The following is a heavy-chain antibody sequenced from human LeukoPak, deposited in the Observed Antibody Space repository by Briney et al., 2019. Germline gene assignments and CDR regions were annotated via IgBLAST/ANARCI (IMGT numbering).Heavy chain of an antibody. J-gene: IGHJ4*02. CDR3: AKSHLPNSYSGTYYCDY. D-gene: IGHD1-26*01. Sequence: GGSLRLSCAASGFTFSSYGMHWVRQAPAKGLEWVAFIRYDESKTFYGDSVMGRFTVSRDNSKNTLYLQMNSLRAEDTAVYYCAKSHLPNSYSGTYYCDYWGQGTQVTVSS. V-gene: IGHV3-30*02. CDR1: GFTFSSYG. CDR2: IRYDESKT.